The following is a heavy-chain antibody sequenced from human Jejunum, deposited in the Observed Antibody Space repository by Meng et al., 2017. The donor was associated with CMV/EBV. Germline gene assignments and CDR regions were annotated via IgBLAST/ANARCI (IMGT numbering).Heavy chain of an antibody. J-gene: IGHJ4*02. D-gene: IGHD3/OR15-3a*01. Sequence: GWVRQPTGKGLEWIGSLYYSGITYSNPSLKSRVTMSADASKNQLSLRLSSVTVADTALYYCVRDNRFLDLLSGRCEGSWPCNYFDRWGQGTLVTVYS. CDR2: LYYSGIT. V-gene: IGHV4-39*07. CDR3: VRDNRFLDLLSGRCEGSWPCNYFDR.